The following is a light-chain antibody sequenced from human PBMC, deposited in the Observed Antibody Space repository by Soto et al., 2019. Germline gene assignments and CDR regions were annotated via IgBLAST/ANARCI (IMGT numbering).Light chain of an antibody. Sequence: NFMLTQPHSVSESPGKTVTISCTRNSGSIASKFVQWYQQRPGSSPSTVIYENNRRPSGVPDRFSGSIDSSSNSASLTISGLKTEDEADYYCHSYDSTNVVFGGGTKLTVL. CDR2: ENN. V-gene: IGLV6-57*01. J-gene: IGLJ3*02. CDR1: SGSIASKF. CDR3: HSYDSTNVV.